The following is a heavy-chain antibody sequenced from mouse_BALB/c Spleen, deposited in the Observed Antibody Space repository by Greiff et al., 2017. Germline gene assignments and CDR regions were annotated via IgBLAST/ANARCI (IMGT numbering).Heavy chain of an antibody. Sequence: EVKVEESGGGLVQPGGSRKLSCAASGFTFSSFGMHWVRQAPEKGLEWVAYISSGSSTIYYADTVKGRFTISRDKPKNTLFLQMTSLRSEDTAMYYCARHDADAMDYWGQGTSVTVSS. D-gene: IGHD2-3*01. V-gene: IGHV5-17*02. CDR2: ISSGSSTI. CDR3: ARHDADAMDY. J-gene: IGHJ4*01. CDR1: GFTFSSFG.